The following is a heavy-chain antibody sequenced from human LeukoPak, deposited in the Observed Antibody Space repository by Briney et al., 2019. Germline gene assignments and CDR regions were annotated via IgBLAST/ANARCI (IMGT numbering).Heavy chain of an antibody. J-gene: IGHJ3*02. Sequence: GSLILSCTASGFTLRTYWMSWVRQAPGKGLDWVANIKPDGSEQYYVDSVRGRFTVSRANAKNSLYLQMSSLSAEDTAVYYCARDYNAAFDIWGLGTMVTASS. D-gene: IGHD1-14*01. CDR1: GFTLRTYW. CDR3: ARDYNAAFDI. V-gene: IGHV3-7*04. CDR2: IKPDGSEQ.